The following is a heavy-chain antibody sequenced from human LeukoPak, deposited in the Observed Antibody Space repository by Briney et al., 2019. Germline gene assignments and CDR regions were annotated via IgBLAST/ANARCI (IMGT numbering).Heavy chain of an antibody. CDR2: ISSSSSYI. CDR1: GFTFSSYN. Sequence: GGSLRLSCEASGFTFSSYNMNWVRQAPGKRLEWVSSISSSSSYIHYADSVKGRFTISRDNAKNSLFLQMNSLRAEDTAVYYCTRDVCTSSSCYDSYSYFGLDVWGQGTTVTVSS. CDR3: TRDVCTSSSCYDSYSYFGLDV. J-gene: IGHJ6*02. D-gene: IGHD2-2*01. V-gene: IGHV3-21*01.